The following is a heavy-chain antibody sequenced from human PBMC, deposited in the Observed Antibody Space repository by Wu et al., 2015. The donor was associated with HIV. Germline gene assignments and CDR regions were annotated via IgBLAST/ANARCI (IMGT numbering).Heavy chain of an antibody. CDR3: ATSYYGSGSYPTFYYYYAMDV. J-gene: IGHJ6*02. D-gene: IGHD3-10*01. CDR2: MNSNNGNT. V-gene: IGHV1-8*01. CDR1: GYTITTYD. Sequence: QVQLVQSGAEVKKPGASVKVSCQASGYTITTYDFNWVRQAPGQGLEWMGWMNSNNGNTGCGQKFQGRVAMTRNISTRAAYMELSGLKSEDTAVYYCATSYYGSGSYPTFYYYYAMDVWGQGTTVTVSS.